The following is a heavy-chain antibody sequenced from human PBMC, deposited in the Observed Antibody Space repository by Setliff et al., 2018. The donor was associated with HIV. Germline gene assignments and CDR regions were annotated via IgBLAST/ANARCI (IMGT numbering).Heavy chain of an antibody. J-gene: IGHJ2*01. CDR2: FHPGDSDT. V-gene: IGHV5-51*01. CDR1: GYRFTNYW. Sequence: PGESLKISCKGSGYRFTNYWIGWVRQMPGKGLEWMGIFHPGDSDTRYSPSFQGQVTISADKSVTTAYLQWSSLKASDTTVYYCARRSLGELSLFGPYWYFDLWGRGTLVTVLL. CDR3: ARRSLGELSLFGPYWYFDL. D-gene: IGHD3-16*02.